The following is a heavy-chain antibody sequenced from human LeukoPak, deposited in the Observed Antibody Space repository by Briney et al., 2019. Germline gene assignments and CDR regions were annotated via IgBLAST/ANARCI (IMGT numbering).Heavy chain of an antibody. Sequence: GGSLRLSCAASGFTFSSYRMNWVRQAPGKGLEWVSSISSSSSYIYYADSVKGRFTISRDNAKNSLYLQMNSLRAEDTAVYYCARDRGPYGFFDYWGQGTLVTVSS. CDR3: ARDRGPYGFFDY. CDR2: ISSSSSYI. V-gene: IGHV3-21*01. D-gene: IGHD3-10*01. CDR1: GFTFSSYR. J-gene: IGHJ4*02.